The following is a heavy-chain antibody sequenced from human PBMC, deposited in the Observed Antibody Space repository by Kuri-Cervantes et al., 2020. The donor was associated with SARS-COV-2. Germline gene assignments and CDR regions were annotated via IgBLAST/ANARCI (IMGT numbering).Heavy chain of an antibody. CDR2: IGPSGTTK. Sequence: GGSLRLSCTASGFIFSDYYMTWIRQAPGKGLEWVSNIGPSGTTKYYADSVKGRFTISRDNAKNSLYLQMSSLRAEDTAVYYCARDTITIFGVVTLFDYWGQGTLVTVSS. V-gene: IGHV3-11*04. CDR3: ARDTITIFGVVTLFDY. D-gene: IGHD3-3*01. CDR1: GFIFSDYY. J-gene: IGHJ4*02.